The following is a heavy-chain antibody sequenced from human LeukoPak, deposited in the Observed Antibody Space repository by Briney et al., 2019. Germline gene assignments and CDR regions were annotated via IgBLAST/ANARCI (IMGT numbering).Heavy chain of an antibody. D-gene: IGHD1-1*01. J-gene: IGHJ4*02. CDR3: ASGIRERGFDS. Sequence: GGSLRLSRAASGFTFSTSGRNWVRQAPGRGLEWVSSISPTGGAIFYADSVRGRFTISRDSAKSSLFLQMNSLKAEDTALYFCASGIRERGFDSWGQGTLVTVSS. V-gene: IGHV3-21*01. CDR2: ISPTGGAI. CDR1: GFTFSTSG.